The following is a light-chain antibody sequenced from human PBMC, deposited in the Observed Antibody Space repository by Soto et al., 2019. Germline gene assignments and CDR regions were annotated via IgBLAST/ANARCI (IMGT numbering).Light chain of an antibody. CDR1: QSARTN. CDR2: GAS. Sequence: EIAMTQSPATLSVSPGERATLSCRASQSARTNLAWYQQRPGQSPRLLIYGASTRATGVPARFSGSGSGTEFTLTISSLQSEDFAVYYCQQYNNWPGTFGQGTKVDIK. CDR3: QQYNNWPGT. V-gene: IGKV3-15*01. J-gene: IGKJ1*01.